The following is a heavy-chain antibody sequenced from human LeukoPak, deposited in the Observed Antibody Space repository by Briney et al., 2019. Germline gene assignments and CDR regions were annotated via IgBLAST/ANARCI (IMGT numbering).Heavy chain of an antibody. Sequence: ASVKVSCKASGYTFTSFGISWVRQAPGQGLEWMGWISGYNGMTDYGQKLQGRVTITTDTSTGTAYVALRSLRSDDTAVYYCARVGVPVKNDYWGQGTLVTVSS. CDR1: GYTFTSFG. CDR3: ARVGVPVKNDY. CDR2: ISGYNGMT. J-gene: IGHJ4*02. D-gene: IGHD2-2*01. V-gene: IGHV1-18*01.